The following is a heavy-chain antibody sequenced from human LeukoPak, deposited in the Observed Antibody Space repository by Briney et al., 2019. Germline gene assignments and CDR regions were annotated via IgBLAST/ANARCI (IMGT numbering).Heavy chain of an antibody. D-gene: IGHD4-17*01. Sequence: GGSLRLSCAASGFTFSSYAMSWVRQAPGKGLEWVSAISGSGGSTYYADSVKGRFTISRDNSKNTLYLQMNSLRAEDTAVYYCAGTTVTTPGYYYYGMDVWGQGTTATVSS. CDR2: ISGSGGST. J-gene: IGHJ6*02. V-gene: IGHV3-23*01. CDR3: AGTTVTTPGYYYYGMDV. CDR1: GFTFSSYA.